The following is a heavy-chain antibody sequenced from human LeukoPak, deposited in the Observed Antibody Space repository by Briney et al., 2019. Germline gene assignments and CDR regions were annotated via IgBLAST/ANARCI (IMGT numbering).Heavy chain of an antibody. V-gene: IGHV3-48*01. CDR2: ISSSSSTI. Sequence: GGSLRLSRAASGFTLSSYSMKGVCQAPGKGLEWVSYISSSSSTIYYADSVKGRFTISRDNAKNSLYLQMNSLRAEDTAVYYCARDSARYSYTDYWGQGTLVTVSS. J-gene: IGHJ4*02. D-gene: IGHD5-18*01. CDR1: GFTLSSYS. CDR3: ARDSARYSYTDY.